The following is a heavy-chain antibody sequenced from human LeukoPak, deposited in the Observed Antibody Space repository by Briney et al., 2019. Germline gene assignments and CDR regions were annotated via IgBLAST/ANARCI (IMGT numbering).Heavy chain of an antibody. CDR3: ARLPSS. D-gene: IGHD2-2*01. CDR1: GFTVSTNY. J-gene: IGHJ5*02. CDR2: IYTDGST. Sequence: PGGSLRLSCAASGFTVSTNYMTWVRQAPGKGLEWVPVIYTDGSTYYADSVKGRFTISRDNSENTLFLQMNSLKIEDTAVYYCARLPSSWGQGTLVTVSS. V-gene: IGHV3-66*02.